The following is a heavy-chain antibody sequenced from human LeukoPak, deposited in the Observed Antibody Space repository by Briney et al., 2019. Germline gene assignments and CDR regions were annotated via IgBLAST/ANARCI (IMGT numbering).Heavy chain of an antibody. V-gene: IGHV3-30*04. CDR2: ISYDGSNK. Sequence: GGSLRLSCAAPGFTFSSYAMHWVRQAPGKGLEWVAVISYDGSNKYYADSVKGRFTISRDNSKNTLYLQMNSLRAEDTAVYYCARDWEAIDYWGQGTLVTVSS. CDR3: ARDWEAIDY. J-gene: IGHJ4*02. D-gene: IGHD1-26*01. CDR1: GFTFSSYA.